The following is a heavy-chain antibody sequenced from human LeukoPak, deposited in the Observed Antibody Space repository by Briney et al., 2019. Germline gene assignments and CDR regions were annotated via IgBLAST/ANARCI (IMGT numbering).Heavy chain of an antibody. CDR3: ARDGGVAAAGRPNYGMDV. Sequence: GASVKVSCKASGYTFTSYYMHWVRQAPGQGLEWMGIINPSGGSTSYAQKFQGRVTMTRDTSTSTVYMELSSLRSEDTAVYYCARDGGVAAAGRPNYGMDVWGQGTTVTVSS. D-gene: IGHD6-13*01. CDR2: INPSGGST. V-gene: IGHV1-46*01. J-gene: IGHJ6*02. CDR1: GYTFTSYY.